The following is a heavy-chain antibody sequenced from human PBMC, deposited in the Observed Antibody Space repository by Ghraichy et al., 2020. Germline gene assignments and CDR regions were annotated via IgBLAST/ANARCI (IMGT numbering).Heavy chain of an antibody. D-gene: IGHD1-26*01. CDR2: IYYSGST. J-gene: IGHJ6*02. V-gene: IGHV4-59*01. CDR1: GGSISSYY. CDR3: ARVVGATTDGMDV. Sequence: SETLSLTCTVSGGSISSYYWSWIRQPPGKGLEWIGYIYYSGSTNYNPSLKSRVTISVDTSKNQFSLKLSSVTAADTAVYYCARVVGATTDGMDVWGQGTTVTVSS.